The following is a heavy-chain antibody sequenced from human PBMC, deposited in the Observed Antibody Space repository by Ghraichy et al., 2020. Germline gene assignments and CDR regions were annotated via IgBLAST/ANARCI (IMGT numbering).Heavy chain of an antibody. J-gene: IGHJ4*02. V-gene: IGHV3-15*01. CDR1: GFTISNVW. D-gene: IGHD3-10*01. CDR2: VRSKGDGGTK. Sequence: GGSLRLSCAASGFTISNVWMSWVRQVPGKGLEWVGRVRSKGDGGTKEYAAPVKGRFTISRDDSKNTLYLQMNSLKIEDTAVYYCQFLPYGTGSSSYWGQGTLVTVSS. CDR3: QFLPYGTGSSSY.